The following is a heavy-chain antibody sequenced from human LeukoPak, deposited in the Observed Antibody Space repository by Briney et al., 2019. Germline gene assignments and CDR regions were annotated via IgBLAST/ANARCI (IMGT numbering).Heavy chain of an antibody. CDR3: ARVPSVIDAFDI. J-gene: IGHJ3*02. D-gene: IGHD2-21*01. CDR2: IYYTGST. CDR1: GGSISSGGYY. V-gene: IGHV4-31*03. Sequence: SETLSLTCSVSGGSISSGGYYWSWIRQHPGKGLEWIAYIYYTGSTYYNPSLKSRLTISVDTSKNHFSLRLSSMTAADTAVYYCARVPSVIDAFDIWGQGTMVTVSS.